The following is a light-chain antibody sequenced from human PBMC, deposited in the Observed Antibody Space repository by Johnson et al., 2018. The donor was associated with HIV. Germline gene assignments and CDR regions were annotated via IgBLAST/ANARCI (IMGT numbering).Light chain of an antibody. CDR2: ENN. V-gene: IGLV1-51*02. Sequence: QSVLTQSPSVSAAPGQKVTISCSRSSSNIGNNYVSWYQQLPGTAPKLLIYENNKRPSGIPDRFSGSKSGTSATLGITGLQTGDEADYYCGTWDSSLSAYVFGTGTKVTVL. CDR3: GTWDSSLSAYV. J-gene: IGLJ1*01. CDR1: SSNIGNNY.